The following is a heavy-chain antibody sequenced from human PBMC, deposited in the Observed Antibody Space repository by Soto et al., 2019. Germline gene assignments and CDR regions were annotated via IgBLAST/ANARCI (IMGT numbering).Heavy chain of an antibody. V-gene: IGHV3-30*18. CDR2: ISYDESKK. CDR1: GFTFTNYD. CDR3: AKDRYCSGGTCSGGMDG. Sequence: QVQLVESGGGVVQPGRSLRLSCEASGFTFTNYDMHWVRQAPGKGLEWVAVISYDESKKLYVDSVKGRFAISRDNSKNTLFLQMNSLRAEDTAMYYCAKDRYCSGGTCSGGMDGW. D-gene: IGHD2-15*01. J-gene: IGHJ6*03.